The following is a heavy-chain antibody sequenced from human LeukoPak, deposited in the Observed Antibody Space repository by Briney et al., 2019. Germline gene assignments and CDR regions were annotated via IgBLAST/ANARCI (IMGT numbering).Heavy chain of an antibody. D-gene: IGHD3-10*01. V-gene: IGHV3-11*01. CDR2: ISSSGSTI. CDR3: ARDGDYYGSGSPPYYYGMDV. J-gene: IGHJ6*02. Sequence: PGGSLRLSRAASGFTFSDYYMSWIRQAPGKGLEWVSYISSSGSTIYYADSVKGRFTISRDNAKNSLYLQMNSLRAEDTAVYYGARDGDYYGSGSPPYYYGMDVWGQGTTVTVSS. CDR1: GFTFSDYY.